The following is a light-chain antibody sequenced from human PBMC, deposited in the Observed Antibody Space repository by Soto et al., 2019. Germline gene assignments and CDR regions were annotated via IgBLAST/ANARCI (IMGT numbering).Light chain of an antibody. J-gene: IGKJ1*01. Sequence: EIVLTQSPATLSLSSGERATLSCRASQSVSSYLAWYQQKPGQAPRLLIYDASNRATGIPARFSGSGSGTDFTLTISSLEPEDFAVYYCQQRSNWPVTFGQGTRVEIK. CDR3: QQRSNWPVT. CDR2: DAS. V-gene: IGKV3-11*01. CDR1: QSVSSY.